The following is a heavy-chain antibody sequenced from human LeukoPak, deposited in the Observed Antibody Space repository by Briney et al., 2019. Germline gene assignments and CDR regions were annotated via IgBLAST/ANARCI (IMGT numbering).Heavy chain of an antibody. D-gene: IGHD4/OR15-4a*01. CDR3: ERIESAYYFYYMDV. V-gene: IGHV3-11*01. CDR1: GFTFGDYY. Sequence: GGSLRLSCAASGFTFGDYYMSWIRQTPGRGLDWVSYISGTGKTIYYADSVKGRFTISRDNAKNSLYLQMNSLRVEDTAVYYCERIESAYYFYYMDVWGKGTTVTVSS. J-gene: IGHJ6*03. CDR2: ISGTGKTI.